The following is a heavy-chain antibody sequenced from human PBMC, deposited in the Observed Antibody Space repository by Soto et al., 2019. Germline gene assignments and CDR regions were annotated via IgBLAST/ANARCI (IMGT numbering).Heavy chain of an antibody. V-gene: IGHV3-23*01. CDR3: AASYCSGGSCYSSYYYYYYYMDV. Sequence: PGGSLRLSCAGSGFTFSSYAMSWVRQAPGKGLERVSAISGSGGSTYYADTVKGRFTISRDNSKNTLYLQMNSLRAEYTAVYYCAASYCSGGSCYSSYYYYYYYMDVWGKGTTVTVSS. D-gene: IGHD2-15*01. CDR1: GFTFSSYA. J-gene: IGHJ6*03. CDR2: ISGSGGST.